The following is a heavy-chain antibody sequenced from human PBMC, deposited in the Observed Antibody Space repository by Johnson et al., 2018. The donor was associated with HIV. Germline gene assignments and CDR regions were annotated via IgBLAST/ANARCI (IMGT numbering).Heavy chain of an antibody. D-gene: IGHD2-21*01. CDR3: ARDLWGVGAFDI. V-gene: IGHV3-30*02. J-gene: IGHJ3*02. CDR1: GFTFSNAW. CDR2: IRYDGSNK. Sequence: VQLVESGGDLVKPGGSLRLSCAASGFTFSNAWMNWVRQAPGKGLEWVAFIRYDGSNKYYADSVQGRFTISRDKSENTLYLQMNSLRDEDTAVYYCARDLWGVGAFDIWGQGTMVTVSS.